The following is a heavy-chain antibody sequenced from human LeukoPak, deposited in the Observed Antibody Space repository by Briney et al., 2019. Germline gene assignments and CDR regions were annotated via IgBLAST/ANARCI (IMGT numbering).Heavy chain of an antibody. Sequence: PGGSLRLSCTASGFTFSDYYMSWIRQAPGKGLEWVSSISSSSSYTNYADSVKGRFTISRDNAKNSLYLQMNSLRAEDTAVYYCAKGARGDTVTSIVGLNWFDPWGQGTLVTVSS. V-gene: IGHV3-11*06. CDR1: GFTFSDYY. D-gene: IGHD4-17*01. CDR2: ISSSSSYT. CDR3: AKGARGDTVTSIVGLNWFDP. J-gene: IGHJ5*02.